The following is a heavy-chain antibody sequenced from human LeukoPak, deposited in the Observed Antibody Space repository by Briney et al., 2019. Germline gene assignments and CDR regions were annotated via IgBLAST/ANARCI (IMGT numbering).Heavy chain of an antibody. CDR1: GYTFTSYA. Sequence: ASVKVSCKASGYTFTSYAMNWVRQAPGQGLEWMGWINTNTGNPTYAQGFTGRFVFSLDTSVSTAYLQISSLKAEDTAVYYCARDYTSGSYYNVRVNHFDYWGQGTLVTVSS. J-gene: IGHJ4*02. CDR3: ARDYTSGSYYNVRVNHFDY. CDR2: INTNTGNP. V-gene: IGHV7-4-1*02. D-gene: IGHD3-10*01.